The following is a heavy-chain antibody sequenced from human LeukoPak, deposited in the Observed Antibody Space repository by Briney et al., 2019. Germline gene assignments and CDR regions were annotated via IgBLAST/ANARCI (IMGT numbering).Heavy chain of an antibody. CDR1: GYTFTSYD. CDR3: TRRSGGTVTTLGY. J-gene: IGHJ4*02. V-gene: IGHV1-8*01. D-gene: IGHD1-1*01. Sequence: ASVKVSCKASGYTFTSYDINWVRQATGQGLEWMGWMNPNSGNTGYAQRFQGRVTITRNTSISTAYMELSSLRSEDTAMYYCTRRSGGTVTTLGYWGQGTLVTVSS. CDR2: MNPNSGNT.